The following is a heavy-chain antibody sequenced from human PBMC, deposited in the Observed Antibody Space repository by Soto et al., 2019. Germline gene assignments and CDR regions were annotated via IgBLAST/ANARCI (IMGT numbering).Heavy chain of an antibody. Sequence: GASVKVSCKASGGTFSSYAISWVRQAPGQGLEWMGGVIPIFGTANYAQKFQGRVTITADESTSTAYMELSSLRSEDTAVYYCARETYSSSSGPRRSGLLWFDPWGQGTLVTVSS. CDR1: GGTFSSYA. J-gene: IGHJ5*02. V-gene: IGHV1-69*13. CDR2: VIPIFGTA. CDR3: ARETYSSSSGPRRSGLLWFDP. D-gene: IGHD6-6*01.